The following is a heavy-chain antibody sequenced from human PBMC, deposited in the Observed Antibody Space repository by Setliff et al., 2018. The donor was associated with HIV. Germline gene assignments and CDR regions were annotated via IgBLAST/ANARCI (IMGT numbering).Heavy chain of an antibody. D-gene: IGHD3-10*01. V-gene: IGHV4-39*07. J-gene: IGHJ6*03. CDR2: VYYSGST. Sequence: ETLSLTCTVSTDSFSNRGFYWGWVRQPPGRGLEWIRSVYYSGSTYYNPSLKSRVTISVDTSKNQFSLKLSSVTAADTAVYYCARDGPLEGSYRYYYYYMDVWGKGTTVTVSS. CDR1: TDSFSNRGFY. CDR3: ARDGPLEGSYRYYYYYMDV.